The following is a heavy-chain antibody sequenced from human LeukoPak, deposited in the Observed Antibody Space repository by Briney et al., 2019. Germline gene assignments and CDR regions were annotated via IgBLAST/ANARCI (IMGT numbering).Heavy chain of an antibody. V-gene: IGHV1-69*01. D-gene: IGHD5-18*01. Sequence: ASVKVSCKASGGTFSSYAISWVRQAPGQGLEWMGGIIPIFGTANCAQKFQGRVTINADESTSTAYMDLSSLRSEDTAVYYCARSYGYGAFDIWGQGTMVTVSS. J-gene: IGHJ3*02. CDR3: ARSYGYGAFDI. CDR2: IIPIFGTA. CDR1: GGTFSSYA.